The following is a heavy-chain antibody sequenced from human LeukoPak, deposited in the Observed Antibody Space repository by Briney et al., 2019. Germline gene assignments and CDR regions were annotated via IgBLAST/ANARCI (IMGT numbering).Heavy chain of an antibody. Sequence: SETLSLTCTVSGGSISSYYWSCIRQPPGKGLEWIGYIYYSGSTNYNPSLKSRVSISVDTSKNQFSLKLSSVTAADTAVYYCARDPGYSYGPYYFDYWGQGTLVTVSS. CDR2: IYYSGST. J-gene: IGHJ4*02. V-gene: IGHV4-59*01. CDR3: ARDPGYSYGPYYFDY. CDR1: GGSISSYY. D-gene: IGHD5-18*01.